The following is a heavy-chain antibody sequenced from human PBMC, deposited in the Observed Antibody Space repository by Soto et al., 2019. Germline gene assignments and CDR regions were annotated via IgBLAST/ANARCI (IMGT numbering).Heavy chain of an antibody. Sequence: VGSLRLSCAASGFTFSNAWLSWVRQAPGKGPEWVGRIKSKTDGGTTDYTAPVKGRFTISRDDSKNTLYLQMNSLKIEDTAVYYCTTGSTSTKNYWGQGTLVTVSS. D-gene: IGHD6-6*01. J-gene: IGHJ4*02. CDR1: GFTFSNAW. CDR3: TTGSTSTKNY. V-gene: IGHV3-15*01. CDR2: IKSKTDGGTT.